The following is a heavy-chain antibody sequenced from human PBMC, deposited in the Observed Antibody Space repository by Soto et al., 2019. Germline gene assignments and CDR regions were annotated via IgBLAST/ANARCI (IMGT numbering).Heavy chain of an antibody. Sequence: VQLVESGGGVVQPGRSLRLSCAASGFTFSDYDMHWVRQAPGKGLEGVAVVSHDGRNTHYADSVKGRFTISRDSSKNTVSLEMTRLRAEATAVYYCAKGGRQWLVTSDFNYWGQGALVTVSS. J-gene: IGHJ4*02. D-gene: IGHD6-19*01. CDR2: VSHDGRNT. CDR3: AKGGRQWLVTSDFNY. CDR1: GFTFSDYD. V-gene: IGHV3-30*18.